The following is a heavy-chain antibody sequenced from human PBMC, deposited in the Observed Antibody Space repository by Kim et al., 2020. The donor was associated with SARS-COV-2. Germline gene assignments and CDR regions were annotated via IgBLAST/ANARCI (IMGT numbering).Heavy chain of an antibody. Sequence: SVKVSCKASGGTFSSYAITWVRQAPGQGLEWMGGIIPIFGTTNYAQKFQGRVTITADESMSTAYMELSSLRSDDTAVYYCARGKEIVEVPAAVYYYYYGMDVWGQGTTVTVSS. J-gene: IGHJ6*02. CDR2: IIPIFGTT. V-gene: IGHV1-69*13. D-gene: IGHD2-2*01. CDR3: ARGKEIVEVPAAVYYYYYGMDV. CDR1: GGTFSSYA.